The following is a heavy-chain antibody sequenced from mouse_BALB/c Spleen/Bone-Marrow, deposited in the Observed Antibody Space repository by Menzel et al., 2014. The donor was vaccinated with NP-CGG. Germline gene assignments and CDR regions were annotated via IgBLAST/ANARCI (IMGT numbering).Heavy chain of an antibody. V-gene: IGHV5-17*02. J-gene: IGHJ2*01. CDR1: GFTFSSFG. CDR3: ARGAPLYDVGYFDY. CDR2: ISSGSSTI. D-gene: IGHD2-14*01. Sequence: EVQGVESGGGLVQPGGSRKLSCAASGFTFSSFGMHWVRQAPEKGLEWVAYISSGSSTIYYADTVKGRFTISRDNPKNTLFLQMTSLRSEDTAMYYCARGAPLYDVGYFDYWGQGTTLTVSS.